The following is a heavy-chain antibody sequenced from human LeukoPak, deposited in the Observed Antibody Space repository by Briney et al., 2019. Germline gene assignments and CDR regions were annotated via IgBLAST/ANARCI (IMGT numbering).Heavy chain of an antibody. J-gene: IGHJ4*02. V-gene: IGHV1-24*01. Sequence: ASVKVSCKASGGTFSSYTISWVRQAPGQGLEWMGGFDPEDGETIYAQKFQGRVTMTEDTSTDTAYMELSSLRSEDTAVYYCATDYRYSSSSEDYWGQGTLVTVSS. D-gene: IGHD6-6*01. CDR2: FDPEDGET. CDR1: GGTFSSYT. CDR3: ATDYRYSSSSEDY.